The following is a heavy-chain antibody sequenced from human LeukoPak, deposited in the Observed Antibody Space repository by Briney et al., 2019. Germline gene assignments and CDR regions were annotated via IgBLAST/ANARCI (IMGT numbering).Heavy chain of an antibody. V-gene: IGHV4-30-4*08. D-gene: IGHD3-10*01. Sequence: SETLSLTCTVSGGSISSGDYYWSWIRQPPGKGLEWIGYIYYSGSTYYNPSLKSRVTISVDTSKNQFSLKLSSVTAADTAVYYCAREAYGSGSLKTEAFVDCWGQGTLVTVSS. J-gene: IGHJ4*02. CDR2: IYYSGST. CDR3: AREAYGSGSLKTEAFVDC. CDR1: GGSISSGDYY.